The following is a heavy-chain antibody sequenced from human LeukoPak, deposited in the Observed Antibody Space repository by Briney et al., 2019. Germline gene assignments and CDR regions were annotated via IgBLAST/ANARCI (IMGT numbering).Heavy chain of an antibody. D-gene: IGHD5-12*01. CDR2: ISGSGGST. CDR1: GFTFSSYA. J-gene: IGHJ4*02. CDR3: SRDRLGGLDY. V-gene: IGHV3-23*01. Sequence: LTGGSLRLSCAASGFTFSSYAMSWVRQAPGKGLEWVSAISGSGGSTYYADSVKGRFTISRDNSKNTLYLQMNTLRPEDTAVYYCSRDRLGGLDYWGQGTLVTVSS.